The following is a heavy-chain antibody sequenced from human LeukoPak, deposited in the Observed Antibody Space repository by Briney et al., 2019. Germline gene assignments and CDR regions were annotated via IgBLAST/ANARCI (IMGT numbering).Heavy chain of an antibody. V-gene: IGHV4-4*07. Sequence: LETLSLTCTVSGGSISSYYWSWIRQPAGKGLEWIGRIYTSGSTNYNPSLKSRVTMSVDTSKNQFSLKLSSVTAADTAVYYCARDSSGWSRNYGFDYWGQGTLVTVSS. J-gene: IGHJ4*02. CDR3: ARDSSGWSRNYGFDY. D-gene: IGHD6-19*01. CDR1: GGSISSYY. CDR2: IYTSGST.